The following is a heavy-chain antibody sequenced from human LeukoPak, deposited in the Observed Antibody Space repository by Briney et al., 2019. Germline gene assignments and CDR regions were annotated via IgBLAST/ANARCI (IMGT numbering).Heavy chain of an antibody. Sequence: GRSLRLSCAASGFTFSSYAMHWVRQAPGKGLEWVAVISYDGSNKYYADSVKGRFTISRDNSKNTLYLQMNSLRAEDTAVYYCERDLQNYYDILTGIGGGYFDYWGQGTLVTVSS. D-gene: IGHD3-9*01. CDR1: GFTFSSYA. J-gene: IGHJ4*02. CDR3: ERDLQNYYDILTGIGGGYFDY. CDR2: ISYDGSNK. V-gene: IGHV3-30-3*01.